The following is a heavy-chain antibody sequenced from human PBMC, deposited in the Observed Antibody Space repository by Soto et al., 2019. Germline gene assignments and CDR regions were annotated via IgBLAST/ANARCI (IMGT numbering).Heavy chain of an antibody. D-gene: IGHD2-8*01. J-gene: IGHJ6*02. CDR2: ISGSGDGT. CDR1: GFSVSDYA. V-gene: IGHV3-23*01. Sequence: SXAASGFSVSDYAMSWVRQAPGKGLEWVSSISGSGDGTYYGDSVKGRFTLSRDTSQKTLYLQMNNLRGEDTAVYFCTKSRRSVLMVYGFGGMDVWGRGTTGTVSS. CDR3: TKSRRSVLMVYGFGGMDV.